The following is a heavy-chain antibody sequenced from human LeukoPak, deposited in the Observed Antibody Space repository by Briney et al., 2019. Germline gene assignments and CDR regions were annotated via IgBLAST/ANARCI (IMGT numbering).Heavy chain of an antibody. CDR1: GFTFSSYA. V-gene: IGHV3-30-3*01. Sequence: GGSLRLSCAASGFTFSSYAMHWVRQAPGKGLEWVAVISYDGSNKYYADSVKGRFTISRDNSKYTLYLQMNSLRAEDTAVYYCARAIAAAAIDAFDIWGQGTMVTVSS. CDR3: ARAIAAAAIDAFDI. CDR2: ISYDGSNK. J-gene: IGHJ3*02. D-gene: IGHD6-13*01.